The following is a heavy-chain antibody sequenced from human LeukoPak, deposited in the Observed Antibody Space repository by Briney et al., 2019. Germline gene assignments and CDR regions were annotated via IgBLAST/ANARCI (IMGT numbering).Heavy chain of an antibody. CDR2: IKQDGSEK. CDR1: GFTFSSYW. CDR3: ARDRIDY. V-gene: IGHV3-7*04. J-gene: IGHJ4*02. Sequence: GSLRLSCAASGFTFSSYWMSWVRQAPGKGLEWVAKIKQDGSEKYYVDSVKGRFTISRDDAKNSVYLQMNTLRAEDTAVYYGARDRIDYWGQGTLVTVSS.